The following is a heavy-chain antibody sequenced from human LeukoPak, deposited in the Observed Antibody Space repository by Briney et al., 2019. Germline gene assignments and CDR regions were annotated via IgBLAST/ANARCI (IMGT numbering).Heavy chain of an antibody. CDR3: ARQYDYGDHGTYYYYMDV. Sequence: GESLKISCKGSGYSFTSYWIGWVRQMPGKVLEWMGIIYPGDSDTRYSPSFQGQVTISADKSISTAYLQWSSLKASDTAMYYCARQYDYGDHGTYYYYMDVWGKGTTVTVSS. CDR2: IYPGDSDT. D-gene: IGHD4-17*01. CDR1: GYSFTSYW. J-gene: IGHJ6*03. V-gene: IGHV5-51*01.